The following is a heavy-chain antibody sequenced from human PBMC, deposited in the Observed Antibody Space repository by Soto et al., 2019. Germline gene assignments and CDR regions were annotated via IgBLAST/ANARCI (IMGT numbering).Heavy chain of an antibody. V-gene: IGHV3-23*01. CDR2: ISGSGVNT. J-gene: IGHJ4*02. CDR1: GFIFSNYA. D-gene: IGHD3-22*01. CDR3: AKDGDYYDSSAPFDY. Sequence: GGSLRLSCAASGFIFSNYAMSWVRQAPGKGPEWVSSISGSGVNTFYADSVKGRFTISRDDSKNMLYLQMSSLRAEDTALYYCAKDGDYYDSSAPFDYWGQGTLVTVSS.